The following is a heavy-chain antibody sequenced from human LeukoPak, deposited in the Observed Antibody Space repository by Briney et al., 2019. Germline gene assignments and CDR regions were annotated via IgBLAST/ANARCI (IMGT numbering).Heavy chain of an antibody. CDR1: GGSFSGYY. D-gene: IGHD2-2*01. Sequence: SETLSLTCAVYGGSFSGYYWSWIRQPPGKGLEWIGEINHSGSTNYNPSLKSRITISVDTSKNQFSLKLISVTAADTAVYYCARKASIRGGFHWGQGTLVTVPS. CDR2: INHSGST. V-gene: IGHV4-34*01. J-gene: IGHJ4*02. CDR3: ARKASIRGGFH.